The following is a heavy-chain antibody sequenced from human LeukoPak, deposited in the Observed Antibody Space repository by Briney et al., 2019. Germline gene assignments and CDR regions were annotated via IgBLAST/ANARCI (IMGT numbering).Heavy chain of an antibody. Sequence: SQTLSLTCAISGDSVSNNRAPWDGGRQSPSRGLEWLGGTYYRYKWYSDYAIFVTSRFTTNPDPTKIQFSLQLNPVTPDHTAVSSCATAFSNERLYSFDYWGLGALVTVSS. CDR2: TYYRYKWYS. J-gene: IGHJ4*02. D-gene: IGHD4-11*01. CDR1: GDSVSNNRAP. V-gene: IGHV6-1*01. CDR3: ATAFSNERLYSFDY.